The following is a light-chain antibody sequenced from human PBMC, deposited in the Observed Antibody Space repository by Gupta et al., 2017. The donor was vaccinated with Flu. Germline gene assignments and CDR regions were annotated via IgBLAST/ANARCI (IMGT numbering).Light chain of an antibody. J-gene: IGLJ3*02. CDR1: ALPRKY. Sequence: SYELKQPPSVSVSAGQTARISCSGDALPRKYVYWYQQKSGPVPVLVSDDDNKRPVGIPERFSASISGTTATTTSTGAQVDDEAYYYCLSKDTNGQGVFGGGTKLTVL. CDR2: DDN. CDR3: LSKDTNGQGV. V-gene: IGLV3-10*01.